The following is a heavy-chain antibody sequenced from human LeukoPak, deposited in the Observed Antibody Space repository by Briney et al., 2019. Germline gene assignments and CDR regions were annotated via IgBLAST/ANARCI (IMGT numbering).Heavy chain of an antibody. CDR2: ISAYSGNT. D-gene: IGHD5-12*01. CDR3: ARGLIIAAHKSSPSGYDSWFDP. CDR1: GYTFTSYG. V-gene: IGHV1-18*01. Sequence: HRASVKVSCTASGYTFTSYGISWVRQAPGQGLEWMGWISAYSGNTNYAQKLQGRFTITTDKATSTVYLELRSLRSDDTAVYYCARGLIIAAHKSSPSGYDSWFDPWGQGTLVTVSS. J-gene: IGHJ5*02.